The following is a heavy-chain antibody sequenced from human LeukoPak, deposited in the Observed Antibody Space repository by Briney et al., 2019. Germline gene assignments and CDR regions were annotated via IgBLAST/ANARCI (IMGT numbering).Heavy chain of an antibody. J-gene: IGHJ4*02. CDR3: ATGSDFGVVIPFDY. D-gene: IGHD3-3*01. CDR2: MNPNSGNT. Sequence: GASVKVSCKASGYTFTSYDINWVRQATGQGLEWMGWMNPNSGNTGYAQKFQGRVTMTEDTSTDTAYMELSSLRSEDTAVYYCATGSDFGVVIPFDYWGQGTLVTVSS. CDR1: GYTFTSYD. V-gene: IGHV1-8*02.